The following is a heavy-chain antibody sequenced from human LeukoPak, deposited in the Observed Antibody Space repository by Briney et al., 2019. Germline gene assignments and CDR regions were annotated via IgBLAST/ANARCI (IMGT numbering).Heavy chain of an antibody. CDR2: IYYSGST. Sequence: SETLSLTCTVSGGSISSSSYYWGWIRQPPGKGLEWIGSIYYSGSTYYNPSLKSRVTISVDTSKNQFSLKLSSVTAADTAVYSCAREVAVAGFSGLSTLRRDYYMDVWGKGTTVTVSS. D-gene: IGHD6-19*01. V-gene: IGHV4-39*07. CDR3: AREVAVAGFSGLSTLRRDYYMDV. J-gene: IGHJ6*03. CDR1: GGSISSSSYY.